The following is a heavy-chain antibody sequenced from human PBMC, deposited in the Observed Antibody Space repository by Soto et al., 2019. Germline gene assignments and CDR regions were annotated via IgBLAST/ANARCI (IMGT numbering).Heavy chain of an antibody. CDR3: VRGPDYEGYFDY. D-gene: IGHD3-22*01. V-gene: IGHV1-69*12. Sequence: QVRLVQSGAEVKKTESSVKVSCEASGTTFSNFAIGWVRQAPGQGLEWMGGIILPFGTPNYEQKFQGRVTISADESMTTVYMELRGLRSGDTAVYYCVRGPDYEGYFDYWGQGTLVTVSS. CDR1: GTTFSNFA. CDR2: IILPFGTP. J-gene: IGHJ4*02.